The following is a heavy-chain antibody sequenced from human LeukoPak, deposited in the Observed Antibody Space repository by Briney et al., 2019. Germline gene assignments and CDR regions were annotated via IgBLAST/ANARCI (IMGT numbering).Heavy chain of an antibody. D-gene: IGHD1-7*01. Sequence: GGSLRLSCAASGFTFSSYTMNWVRQAPGKGLEWVSSISSSTYIYYADSVKGRFTISRDNAKNSLYLQMNSLRAEDTAVYYCASTRSLELAHFDYWGQGTLVTVSS. V-gene: IGHV3-21*01. CDR2: ISSSTYI. J-gene: IGHJ4*02. CDR1: GFTFSSYT. CDR3: ASTRSLELAHFDY.